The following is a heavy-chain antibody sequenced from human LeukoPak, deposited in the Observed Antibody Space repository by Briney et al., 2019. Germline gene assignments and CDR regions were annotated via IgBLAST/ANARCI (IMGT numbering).Heavy chain of an antibody. Sequence: PSETLSLTCTLSGGSMSSSSYYWAWIRQPPGKGLEWIGSIYHSGSSYYNPSLKSRVTISVDTSKNQFSLKLSSVTAADTAVYYCARHSSYYGNFDYRGQGTLVTVSS. V-gene: IGHV4-39*01. J-gene: IGHJ4*02. CDR2: IYHSGSS. CDR3: ARHSSYYGNFDY. D-gene: IGHD3-10*01. CDR1: GGSMSSSSYY.